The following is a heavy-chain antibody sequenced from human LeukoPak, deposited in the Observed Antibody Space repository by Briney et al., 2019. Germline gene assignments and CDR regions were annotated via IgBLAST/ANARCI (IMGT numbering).Heavy chain of an antibody. CDR2: ISTRDTFI. D-gene: IGHD1-26*01. J-gene: IGHJ4*02. V-gene: IGHV3-21*01. CDR1: GFTFTTYS. CDR3: ARDSFSYGRGDY. Sequence: GGSLRLSCEASGFTFTTYSMTWVRQTPGEGLEWVSSISTRDTFINYADSVKGRFTISRDNAKNSLFLQMTSLRAEDTAMYYCARDSFSYGRGDYWGQGTLVTVSS.